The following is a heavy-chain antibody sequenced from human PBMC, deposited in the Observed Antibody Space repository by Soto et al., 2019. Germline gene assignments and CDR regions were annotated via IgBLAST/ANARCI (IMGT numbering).Heavy chain of an antibody. D-gene: IGHD2-2*01. V-gene: IGHV4-59*08. CDR3: ARHGCSSNGCFKGMAYYFDY. J-gene: IGHJ4*02. CDR1: GGSISSYY. CDR2: IHYSGST. Sequence: PSETLSLTCTVSGGSISSYYWSWIRQPPGKGLEWIGYIHYSGSTNYNPSLKSRVTISVDTSKNQFSLKVSSVTAADTAVYYCARHGCSSNGCFKGMAYYFDYWGQGTLVTVSS.